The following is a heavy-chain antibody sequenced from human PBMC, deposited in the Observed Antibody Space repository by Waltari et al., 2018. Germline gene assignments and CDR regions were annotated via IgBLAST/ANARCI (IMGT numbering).Heavy chain of an antibody. CDR1: GFTFDDYA. J-gene: IGHJ4*02. V-gene: IGHV3-9*01. CDR3: ASSSSQPGGFDY. D-gene: IGHD2-2*01. Sequence: EVQLVESGGGLVQPGRSLRLSCAASGFTFDDYAMHWVRQAPGKGLEWVSGISWNSGSIGYADSVKGRFTISRDNAKNSLYLQMNSLRAEDTAVYYCASSSSQPGGFDYWGQGTLVTVSS. CDR2: ISWNSGSI.